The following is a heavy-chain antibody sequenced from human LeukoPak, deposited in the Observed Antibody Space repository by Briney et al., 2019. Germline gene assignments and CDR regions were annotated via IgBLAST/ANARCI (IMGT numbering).Heavy chain of an antibody. V-gene: IGHV3-21*01. Sequence: PGGSLRLSCAASGFTFSSYSMNWVRQAPGRGLEWVSSISSSSSYIYYADSVKGRFTISRDNAKNSLYLQMNSLRAEETALYYCARGSVVVAATYHGDYWGQGTLVTVSS. J-gene: IGHJ4*02. D-gene: IGHD2-15*01. CDR2: ISSSSSYI. CDR1: GFTFSSYS. CDR3: ARGSVVVAATYHGDY.